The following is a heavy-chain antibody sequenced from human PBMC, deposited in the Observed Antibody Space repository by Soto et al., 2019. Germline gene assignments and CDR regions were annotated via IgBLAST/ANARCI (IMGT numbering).Heavy chain of an antibody. J-gene: IGHJ6*03. CDR3: ARVGWESESSGWGLYYYYYMDV. Sequence: QVQLVESGGGVVQPGRSLRLSCAASGFTFSSYGMHWVRQAPGKGLEWVAVIWYDGSNKYYADSVKGRFTISRDNSKNTLYLQMNSLRAEDTAVYYCARVGWESESSGWGLYYYYYMDVWGKGTTVTVSS. D-gene: IGHD6-19*01. CDR1: GFTFSSYG. V-gene: IGHV3-33*01. CDR2: IWYDGSNK.